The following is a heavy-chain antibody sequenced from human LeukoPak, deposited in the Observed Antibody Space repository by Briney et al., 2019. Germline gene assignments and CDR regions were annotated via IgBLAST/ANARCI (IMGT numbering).Heavy chain of an antibody. V-gene: IGHV4-39*07. D-gene: IGHD1-26*01. CDR3: ARRRAQSSGPSFYYFYMDV. J-gene: IGHJ6*03. CDR2: IYYSGST. Sequence: SETLSLTCTVSGGSLSTYYWGWIRQPPGKGLEWIGSIYYSGSTYYNPSLKSRVTISVDTSKNQFSLKLSSVTAADTALYFCARRRAQSSGPSFYYFYMDVWGKGTTVTVSS. CDR1: GGSLSTYY.